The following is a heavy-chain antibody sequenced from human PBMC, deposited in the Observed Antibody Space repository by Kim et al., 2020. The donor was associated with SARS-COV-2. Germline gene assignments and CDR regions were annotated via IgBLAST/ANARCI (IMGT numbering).Heavy chain of an antibody. CDR2: ISYDGSNT. J-gene: IGHJ4*02. Sequence: GGSLRLSCAASGFIFSNYGMHWVRQAPGKGLEWLSVISYDGSNTYYADSVKGRFTISRDNSKNTLYVQMNSLRGEDTAVYYCAKGDGNNKAALDYWGQGTLVTVAS. D-gene: IGHD6-25*01. CDR1: GFIFSNYG. V-gene: IGHV3-30*18. CDR3: AKGDGNNKAALDY.